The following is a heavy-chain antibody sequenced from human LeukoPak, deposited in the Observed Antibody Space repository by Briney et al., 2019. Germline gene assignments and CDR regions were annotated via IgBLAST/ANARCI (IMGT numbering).Heavy chain of an antibody. CDR3: AKRAGRGNSYQFMDV. Sequence: GGSLSLSCVASGFTFTTFSMNWVRQAPGKGLEWIASVSSSSSYFHYADSVKGRFTISRDNANSSVALQMNSLRPEDTAVYYCAKRAGRGNSYQFMDVWGKGTTVTVSS. V-gene: IGHV3-21*06. CDR1: GFTFTTFS. CDR2: VSSSSSYF. D-gene: IGHD2-2*01. J-gene: IGHJ6*03.